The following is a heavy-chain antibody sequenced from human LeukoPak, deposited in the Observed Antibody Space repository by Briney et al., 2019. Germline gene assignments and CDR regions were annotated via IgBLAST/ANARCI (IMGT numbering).Heavy chain of an antibody. V-gene: IGHV1-18*01. CDR3: ARAYDYGGKAPYSFDY. J-gene: IGHJ4*02. Sequence: ASVKVSCKATGYTFTSYGISWVRQSLGQGLEWIGWISGYNATTNYAQRLQCRVTTTTDTSTSTAYMELRSLRSDHTAVYYCARAYDYGGKAPYSFDYWGQGTLVTVSS. D-gene: IGHD4-23*01. CDR1: GYTFTSYG. CDR2: ISGYNATT.